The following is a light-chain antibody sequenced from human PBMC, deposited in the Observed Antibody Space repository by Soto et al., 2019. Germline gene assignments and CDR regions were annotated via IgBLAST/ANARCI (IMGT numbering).Light chain of an antibody. CDR1: RSNIGRNY. CDR3: GTWDSSLSAGV. CDR2: DNS. Sequence: QSVLTQPPSVSAAPGQKVTISCSGSRSNIGRNYVSWYQQVPGTAPKVLIYDNSKRPSGIPDRFSGSKSGTSATLGITGLQTVDEADYYCGTWDSSLSAGVFGGGTKVTVL. V-gene: IGLV1-51*01. J-gene: IGLJ2*01.